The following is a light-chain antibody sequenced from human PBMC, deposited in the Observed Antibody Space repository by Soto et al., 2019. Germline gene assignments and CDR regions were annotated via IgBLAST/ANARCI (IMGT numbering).Light chain of an antibody. CDR3: QTWGTGIHVV. J-gene: IGLJ2*01. V-gene: IGLV4-69*01. CDR2: LDSDGSH. CDR1: SGHSSYA. Sequence: QPVLTQSPSASASLGASVKLTCTLSSGHSSYAIAWHQQQPEKGPRYLMKLDSDGSHTKGDAIPDRFSGSSSGAERYLTISSLQCEDEADYYCQTWGTGIHVVFGGGTKLPVL.